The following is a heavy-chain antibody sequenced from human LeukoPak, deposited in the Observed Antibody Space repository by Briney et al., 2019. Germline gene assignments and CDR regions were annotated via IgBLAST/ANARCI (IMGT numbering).Heavy chain of an antibody. Sequence: SETLSLTCAVSGGSISSGGYSWSWIRQPPGKGLEWIGYIYYSGSTNYNPSLKSRVTISVDASKNQFSLKLSSVTAADTAVYYCARVSEYYYDTSGYYDYWGQGTLVTVSS. CDR1: GGSISSGGYS. J-gene: IGHJ4*02. D-gene: IGHD3-22*01. CDR3: ARVSEYYYDTSGYYDY. CDR2: IYYSGST. V-gene: IGHV4-61*08.